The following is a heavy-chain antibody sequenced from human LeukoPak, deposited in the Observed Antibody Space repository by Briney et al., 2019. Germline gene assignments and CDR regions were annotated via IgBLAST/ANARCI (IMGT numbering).Heavy chain of an antibody. D-gene: IGHD3-22*01. Sequence: GGSRRLSCAASGFTFSNYDMSWVRQAPGKGLEWVSGISGSGGSTYHADSVKGRFTISRDNSKNTLYLQMNSLRAEDTAVYYCAKELDSSGYFDHWGQGTLVTVSS. CDR3: AKELDSSGYFDH. V-gene: IGHV3-23*01. CDR1: GFTFSNYD. CDR2: ISGSGGST. J-gene: IGHJ4*02.